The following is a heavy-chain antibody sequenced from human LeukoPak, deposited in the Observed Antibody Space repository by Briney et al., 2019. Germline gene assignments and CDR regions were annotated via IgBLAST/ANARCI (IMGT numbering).Heavy chain of an antibody. J-gene: IGHJ4*02. CDR2: ITFSSTSI. CDR1: GFIFTTYG. Sequence: SGGSLRLSCTASGFIFTTYGMNWVRQAPGKGLEWVSSITFSSTSIYYSDSVRGRFTISRDNAKNSVFLQMNSLRAEDTGVYYCARASNYDYWGPGTLVTASS. D-gene: IGHD1-7*01. V-gene: IGHV3-21*01. CDR3: ARASNYDY.